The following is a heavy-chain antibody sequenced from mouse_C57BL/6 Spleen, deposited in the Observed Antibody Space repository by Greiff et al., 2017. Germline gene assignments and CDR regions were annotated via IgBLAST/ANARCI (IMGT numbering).Heavy chain of an antibody. CDR3: ARRGYDYGYWYFDV. CDR2: IYPGSGST. J-gene: IGHJ1*03. V-gene: IGHV1-55*01. CDR1: GYTFTSYW. D-gene: IGHD2-4*01. Sequence: QVQLQQPGAELVKPGASVKMSCKASGYTFTSYWITWVKQRPGQGLEWIGDIYPGSGSTNYNEKFKSKATLTVDTSSSTAYMQLSSLTSEDSAVYYCARRGYDYGYWYFDVWGTGTTVTVSS.